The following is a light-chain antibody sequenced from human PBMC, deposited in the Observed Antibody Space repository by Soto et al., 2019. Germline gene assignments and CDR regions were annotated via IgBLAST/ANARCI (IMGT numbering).Light chain of an antibody. CDR1: SSDVGGYNY. Sequence: QSALTQPPSASGSXXXSVTXSCTGTSSDVGGYNYVSWYQQHPGKAPKLMIYEVTKRPSGVPDRFSGSKSGNTASLTVSGLQAEDEADYYCSSYAGSNNLVFGGGTKLTVL. CDR2: EVT. J-gene: IGLJ3*02. CDR3: SSYAGSNNLV. V-gene: IGLV2-8*01.